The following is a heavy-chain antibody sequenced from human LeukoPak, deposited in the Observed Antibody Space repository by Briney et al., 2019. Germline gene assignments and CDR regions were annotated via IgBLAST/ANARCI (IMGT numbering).Heavy chain of an antibody. Sequence: GGSLRLSCAASGLAFSAYKMHWVRQAPRKGLVWVSRISTDGYTTDYADFVQGRFTASRDNTKNTWSLEMDSLRAEDTAVYYCVVGGSPGYWGQGTLVTVSS. V-gene: IGHV3-74*01. J-gene: IGHJ4*02. CDR3: VVGGSPGY. CDR2: ISTDGYTT. CDR1: GLAFSAYK. D-gene: IGHD2-15*01.